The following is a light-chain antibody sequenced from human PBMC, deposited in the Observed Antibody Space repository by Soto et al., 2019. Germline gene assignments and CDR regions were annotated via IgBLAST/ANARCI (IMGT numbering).Light chain of an antibody. Sequence: EIVMTQPPATLSVSPGERATLSCRASQSVGNNLAWYRQKSGQAPRLLIYGASTRATGIPARFSGSGSGTEFTLTIDSLQSDDFAVYLCQQYRNWPLTFGGGTKVEIK. V-gene: IGKV3-15*01. J-gene: IGKJ4*01. CDR1: QSVGNN. CDR2: GAS. CDR3: QQYRNWPLT.